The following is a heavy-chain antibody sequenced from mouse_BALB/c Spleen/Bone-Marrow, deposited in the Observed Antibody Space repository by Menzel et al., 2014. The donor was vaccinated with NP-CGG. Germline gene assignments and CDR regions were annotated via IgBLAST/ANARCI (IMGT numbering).Heavy chain of an antibody. CDR2: IDPANGNT. D-gene: IGHD2-1*01. V-gene: IGHV14-3*02. J-gene: IGHJ3*01. CDR1: GFNIKDTY. Sequence: VQLQQSGAELVKPGASVKLSCTASGFNIKDTYMRWVKQRPEQGLEWIGRIDPANGNTKYDPRFQGKATITADTSSNTAYLQLSSLTSEDTAVYYCARNGNYGAWFAYWGQGTLVTVSA. CDR3: ARNGNYGAWFAY.